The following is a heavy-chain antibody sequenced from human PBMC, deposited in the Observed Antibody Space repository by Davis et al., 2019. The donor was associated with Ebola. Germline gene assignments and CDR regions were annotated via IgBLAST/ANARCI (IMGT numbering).Heavy chain of an antibody. Sequence: GESLKISCAASGSTFSSYAMHWVRQAPGKGLEWVAVISYDGSNKYYADSVKGRFTISRDNSKNTLYLQMNSLRAEDTAVYYCAKDRRTTHAFDIWGQGTMVTVSS. CDR2: ISYDGSNK. V-gene: IGHV3-30-3*01. CDR1: GSTFSSYA. J-gene: IGHJ3*02. D-gene: IGHD4-11*01. CDR3: AKDRRTTHAFDI.